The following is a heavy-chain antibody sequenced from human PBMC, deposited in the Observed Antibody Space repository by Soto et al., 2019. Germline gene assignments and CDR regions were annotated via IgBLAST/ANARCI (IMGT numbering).Heavy chain of an antibody. CDR3: ETVATGSYSWRDY. CDR2: INSDGTTT. D-gene: IGHD1-26*01. V-gene: IGHV3-74*01. J-gene: IGHJ4*02. CDR1: GFTFSTYW. Sequence: EVQLVESGGGLVQPGGSLRLSCAASGFTFSTYWMHWVRQAPGKGLVWVSRINSDGTTTTYADSVKGRFTISRDNAKNTMYLQMNSLRAEDTAVYYCETVATGSYSWRDYWGQGTLVTVSS.